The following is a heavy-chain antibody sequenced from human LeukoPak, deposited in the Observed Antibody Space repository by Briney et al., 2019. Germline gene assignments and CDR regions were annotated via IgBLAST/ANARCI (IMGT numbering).Heavy chain of an antibody. CDR2: INPSGGST. D-gene: IGHD1-26*01. J-gene: IGHJ6*02. Sequence: GASVKVSCKASGYTFTSYYMHWVRQAPGQGLEWMGIINPSGGSTSYAQKFQGRVTMTRDTSTSTVYMELSSLRSEDTAVYYCARLERVGASYYYYYYGMDVWGQGTTVTVSS. CDR3: ARLERVGASYYYYYYGMDV. V-gene: IGHV1-46*01. CDR1: GYTFTSYY.